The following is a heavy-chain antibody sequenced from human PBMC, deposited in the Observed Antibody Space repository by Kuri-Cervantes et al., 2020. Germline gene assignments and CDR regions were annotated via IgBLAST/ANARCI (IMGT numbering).Heavy chain of an antibody. Sequence: SVKVSCKASGGTFSSYAISWVRQAPGQGLEWMGGIIPIFGTANYAQKFQGRVTITTDESTSTAYMELSSLRPEDTAVYYCAMNRGGDYYYYYMDVWGKGTTVTVSS. V-gene: IGHV1-69*05. J-gene: IGHJ6*03. CDR1: GGTFSSYA. CDR3: AMNRGGDYYYYYMDV. CDR2: IIPIFGTA. D-gene: IGHD1/OR15-1a*01.